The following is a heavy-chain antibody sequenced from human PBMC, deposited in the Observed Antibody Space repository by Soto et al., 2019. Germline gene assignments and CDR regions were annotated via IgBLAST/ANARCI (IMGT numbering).Heavy chain of an antibody. CDR2: IYSGGST. CDR1: GFTVSSNY. D-gene: IGHD5-12*01. J-gene: IGHJ5*02. V-gene: IGHV3-66*01. CDR3: ARDVEMASWFDP. Sequence: GGSLRLSCAASGFTVSSNYMSWVRQAPGKGLEWVSVIYSGGSTYYADSVKGRFTISRDNSKNTLYLQMNSLRAEDTAVYYCARDVEMASWFDPWGQGTLVTVSS.